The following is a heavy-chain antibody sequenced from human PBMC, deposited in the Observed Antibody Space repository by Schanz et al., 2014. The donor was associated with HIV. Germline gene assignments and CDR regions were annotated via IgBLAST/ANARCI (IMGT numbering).Heavy chain of an antibody. J-gene: IGHJ4*02. CDR3: AKTSYGWYFDY. V-gene: IGHV3-30*18. D-gene: IGHD6-19*01. Sequence: VQLVESGGGLVKPGGSLRLSCAASGLIFSKAWMSWVRQAPGKGLEWVAVISNDGRNEDYADSVMGRFTISRDNSKNTLYFQMNSLRAEDTAIYYCAKTSYGWYFDYWGQGTLVTVSS. CDR1: GLIFSKAW. CDR2: ISNDGRNE.